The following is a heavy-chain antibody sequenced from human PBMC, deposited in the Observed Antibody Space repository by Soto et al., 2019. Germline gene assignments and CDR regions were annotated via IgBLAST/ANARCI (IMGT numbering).Heavy chain of an antibody. V-gene: IGHV1-69*13. D-gene: IGHD3-3*01. CDR3: ATGVIWIGYFTVDS. CDR1: GGSFGNSA. J-gene: IGHJ4*02. Sequence: ASVKVSCKASGGSFGNSAINWVRQTPGQGLEWVGGFIPVYRTLNFAQKFQGRVTITADESTGTAYMTLSSLASNDTAVYYCATGVIWIGYFTVDSWGQGTLVTVSS. CDR2: FIPVYRTL.